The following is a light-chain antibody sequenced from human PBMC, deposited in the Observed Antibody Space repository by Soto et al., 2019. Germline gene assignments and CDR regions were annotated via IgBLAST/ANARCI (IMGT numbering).Light chain of an antibody. V-gene: IGLV1-40*01. J-gene: IGLJ2*01. CDR1: ASNTGAGYD. CDR2: GNS. Sequence: QSVLTQPPSVSGAPGKRLPIPALGGASNTGAGYDVHGYQQLPGTAPKLLIYGNSNRPSGVPDRFSGSKSGTSASLAITGLQAEDEADYYCQSYDSSLSALFGGGTKVTVL. CDR3: QSYDSSLSAL.